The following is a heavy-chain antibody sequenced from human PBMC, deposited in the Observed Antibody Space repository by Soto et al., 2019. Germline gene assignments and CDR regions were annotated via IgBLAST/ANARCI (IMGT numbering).Heavy chain of an antibody. Sequence: SETLSLTCAVYGGSFSGYYWSWIRQPPGKGLEWIGEINHSGSTNYNPSLKSRVTISVDTSKNQFSLKLSSVTAADTAVYYCARVMTKSDYYYYGMDVWGQGTTVTVSS. CDR2: INHSGST. CDR3: ARVMTKSDYYYYGMDV. J-gene: IGHJ6*02. D-gene: IGHD4-17*01. CDR1: GGSFSGYY. V-gene: IGHV4-34*01.